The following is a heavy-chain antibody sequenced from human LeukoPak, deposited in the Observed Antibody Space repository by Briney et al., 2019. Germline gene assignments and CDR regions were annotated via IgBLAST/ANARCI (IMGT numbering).Heavy chain of an antibody. CDR1: GFTFSDYY. Sequence: PGGSLRLSCAASGFTFSDYYMSWIRQAPGKGLEWVSYISSSGSTIYYADSVKGRFTISRDNAKNSLYLQMNSLRAEDTAVYYCARDYTDIVVVPAAITKEHYFDYWGQGTLVTVSS. V-gene: IGHV3-11*01. D-gene: IGHD2-2*02. CDR3: ARDYTDIVVVPAAITKEHYFDY. CDR2: ISSSGSTI. J-gene: IGHJ4*02.